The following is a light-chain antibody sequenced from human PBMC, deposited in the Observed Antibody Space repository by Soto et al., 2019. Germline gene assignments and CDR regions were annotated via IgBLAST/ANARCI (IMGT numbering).Light chain of an antibody. Sequence: QYVVAQPASLARSSWQSITLSCTGTRREVGGYNYVSWYQQHPGKAPKLMIYDVSNRPSGVSNRFSGSKSGNTASLTISGLQAEDEADYYCSSYTSSSTLVYVFGTGTRSPS. V-gene: IGLV2-14*01. CDR2: DVS. J-gene: IGLJ1*01. CDR1: RREVGGYNY. CDR3: SSYTSSSTLVYV.